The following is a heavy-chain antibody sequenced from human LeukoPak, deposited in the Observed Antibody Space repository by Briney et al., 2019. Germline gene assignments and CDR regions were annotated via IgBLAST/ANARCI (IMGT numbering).Heavy chain of an antibody. V-gene: IGHV1-58*02. CDR1: GFTFTSSA. D-gene: IGHD5-18*01. CDR3: ATGSRIRGYSYAQYFDY. CDR2: IVVGSGNT. Sequence: SVKVSCKASGFTFTSSAMQWVRQARGQRLEWIGWIVVGSGNTNYAQKFQGRVTITADKSTSTAYMELSSLRSEDTAVYYCATGSRIRGYSYAQYFDYWGQGTLVTVSS. J-gene: IGHJ4*02.